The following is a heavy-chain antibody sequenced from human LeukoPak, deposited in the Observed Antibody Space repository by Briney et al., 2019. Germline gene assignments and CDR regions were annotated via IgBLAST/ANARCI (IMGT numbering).Heavy chain of an antibody. V-gene: IGHV1-2*02. CDR3: ARDPGNEVDEYYFGY. Sequence: GASVKVSCKASGYTFTGYYMHWVRQAPGQGLEWMGWINPNSGGTNYAQKFQGRVTMTRDTSISTAYMELSRLRSDDTAVYYCARDPGNEVDEYYFGYWGQGTLVTVSS. D-gene: IGHD2-15*01. J-gene: IGHJ4*02. CDR1: GYTFTGYY. CDR2: INPNSGGT.